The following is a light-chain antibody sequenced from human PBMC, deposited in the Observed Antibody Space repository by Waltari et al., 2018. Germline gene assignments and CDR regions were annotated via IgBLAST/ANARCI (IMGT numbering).Light chain of an antibody. CDR3: QQYGSSPLA. J-gene: IGKJ4*01. CDR1: QSVSSNY. CDR2: GGS. V-gene: IGKV3-20*01. Sequence: IVLTQSPATLSSSPGERATLSCRASQSVSSNYLAWYQQKPGQPPRLLIYGGSSRATGIPDRFRGSGSGTDFTLTISRLEPEDFVVYYCQQYGSSPLAFGGGTKVEIK.